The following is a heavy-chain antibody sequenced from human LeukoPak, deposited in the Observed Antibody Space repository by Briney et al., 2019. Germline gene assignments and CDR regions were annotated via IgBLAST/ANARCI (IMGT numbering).Heavy chain of an antibody. D-gene: IGHD5-12*01. CDR2: INTNTGNP. CDR3: ARGDIVATITNAFDI. V-gene: IGHV7-4-1*02. Sequence: ASVKVSCKASGYTFIGFTLNWMRQAPGQGLEWMGWINTNTGNPTYAQGFTGRFVFSLDTSVSTAYLQISSLKAEDTAVYYCARGDIVATITNAFDIWGQGTMVTVSS. CDR1: GYTFIGFT. J-gene: IGHJ3*02.